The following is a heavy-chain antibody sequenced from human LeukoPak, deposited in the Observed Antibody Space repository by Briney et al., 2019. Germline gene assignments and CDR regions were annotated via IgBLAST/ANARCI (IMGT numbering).Heavy chain of an antibody. D-gene: IGHD6-19*01. J-gene: IGHJ2*01. V-gene: IGHV3-33*01. CDR1: GFTFSSYG. CDR2: IWYDGSNK. Sequence: PGRSLRLSCAASGFTFSSYGMHWVRQAPGKGLERVAVIWYDGSNKYYADSVKGRFTNSRDNSKNTLYLQMNSLRAEDTAVYYCARDHGIAVAGTRYFDLWGRGTLVTVSS. CDR3: ARDHGIAVAGTRYFDL.